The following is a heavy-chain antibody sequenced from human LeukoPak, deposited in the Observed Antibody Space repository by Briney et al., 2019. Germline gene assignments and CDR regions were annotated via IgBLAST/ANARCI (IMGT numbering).Heavy chain of an antibody. Sequence: SETLSLTCTVSGGSISSSSYYWGWIHQPPGKGLEWIGSINYSGNTFYNPSLKSRVTISVDTSKNQFSLSLSSVTAADTAVYYCARRPQSYIDVWGKGTTVTVSS. CDR2: INYSGNT. J-gene: IGHJ6*03. V-gene: IGHV4-39*01. CDR3: ARRPQSYIDV. CDR1: GGSISSSSYY.